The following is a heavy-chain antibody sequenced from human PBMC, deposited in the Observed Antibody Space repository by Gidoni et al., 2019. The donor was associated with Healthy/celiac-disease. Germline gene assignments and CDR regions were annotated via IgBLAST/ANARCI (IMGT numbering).Heavy chain of an antibody. Sequence: QVQLQESRPGLVKPSQTLSLTGTVSGGSISSGGYYWGWIRQHHGKGLEWIGYIYYSGSTYSNPSLKRRVTISVDTSKNQFSLKLSSVTAADTAVYYCAREPGYCSGGSCYHYFDYWGQGTLVTVSS. CDR1: GGSISSGGYY. CDR3: AREPGYCSGGSCYHYFDY. J-gene: IGHJ4*02. CDR2: IYYSGST. V-gene: IGHV4-31*03. D-gene: IGHD2-15*01.